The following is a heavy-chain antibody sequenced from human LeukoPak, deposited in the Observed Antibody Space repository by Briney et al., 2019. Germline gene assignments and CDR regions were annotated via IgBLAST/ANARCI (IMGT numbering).Heavy chain of an antibody. D-gene: IGHD3-9*01. J-gene: IGHJ4*02. CDR2: IKSKTDGGTT. CDR3: TLYDILTGSDY. Sequence: GGSLRLSCAASGFTFSNAWMSWVRQAPGKGLEWVGRIKSKTDGGTTDYAAPVKGRFTISRDDSKNTLYLQMNSLKTEDTAVYYCTLYDILTGSDYWGQGTLVTVSS. CDR1: GFTFSNAW. V-gene: IGHV3-15*01.